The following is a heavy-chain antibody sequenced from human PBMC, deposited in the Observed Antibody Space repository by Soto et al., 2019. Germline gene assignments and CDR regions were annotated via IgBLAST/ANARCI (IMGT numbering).Heavy chain of an antibody. V-gene: IGHV1-69*01. J-gene: IGHJ6*02. D-gene: IGHD3-16*01. CDR3: ATSRGFYAAMDV. CDR1: GGSFRDYA. CDR2: IMAVFGTA. Sequence: QVHLVQSGAEVKKPGSSVKVSCRVSGGSFRDYAISWVRQAPGQGPEWMGGIMAVFGTATYAQRFQGRVTISADESTSTAYMDLSSLTSGGAAVYYCATSRGFYAAMDVWGQGTTVSVSS.